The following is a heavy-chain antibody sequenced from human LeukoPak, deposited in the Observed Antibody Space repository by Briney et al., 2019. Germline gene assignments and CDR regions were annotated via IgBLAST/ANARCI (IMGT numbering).Heavy chain of an antibody. V-gene: IGHV3-66*01. CDR2: IYTGGST. CDR3: ARAKQWLVQLYYNGIDV. Sequence: GGSLRLSCAASGFTVSDYYMNSVRQAPGKGLGWVSVIYTGGSTYYADSVKSRFTISRDNSKNTLFLQMNSLRAEDTAVYYCARAKQWLVQLYYNGIDVWAEGTTVTVTS. J-gene: IGHJ6*04. CDR1: GFTVSDYY. D-gene: IGHD6-19*01.